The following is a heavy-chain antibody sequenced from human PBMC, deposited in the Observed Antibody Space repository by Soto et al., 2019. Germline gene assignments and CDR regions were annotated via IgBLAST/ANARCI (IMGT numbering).Heavy chain of an antibody. V-gene: IGHV4-59*01. CDR1: GASMNNYY. Sequence: QVQLQEWGPGLVKPSETLSLTCTVSGASMNNYYGSWVRQPPGKGLEWIGYMYYSGSSNSNPSLMGRVTIAVDTSKNQISLKLTSVTAADTAVYYCVRSGHSFGGVMWGQGTLVTVSS. D-gene: IGHD3-16*01. J-gene: IGHJ4*02. CDR2: MYYSGSS. CDR3: VRSGHSFGGVM.